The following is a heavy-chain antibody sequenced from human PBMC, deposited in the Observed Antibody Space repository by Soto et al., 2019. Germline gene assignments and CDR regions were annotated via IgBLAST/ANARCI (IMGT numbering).Heavy chain of an antibody. D-gene: IGHD2-21*01. Sequence: SETLSLTCSVSGGSISTSRSYWAWIRQPPGKGLEWLANIFYSGSTFYNPSLASRVSVSVDTSKNEFSLKLRSVTAADTAVYYCARQPATGDTDLWFDPWGQGTLVTVSS. CDR3: ARQPATGDTDLWFDP. CDR2: IFYSGST. V-gene: IGHV4-39*01. J-gene: IGHJ5*02. CDR1: GGSISTSRSY.